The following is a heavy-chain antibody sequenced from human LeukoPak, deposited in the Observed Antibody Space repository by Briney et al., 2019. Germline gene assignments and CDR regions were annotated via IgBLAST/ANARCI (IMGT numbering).Heavy chain of an antibody. J-gene: IGHJ4*02. CDR3: ARGYSSGWPDY. Sequence: ASVKVSCKASGYTFTGYYMHWVRQAPGQGLEWMGWINPNSGGTNYAQKFQGRVTMTTDTSTSTAYMEVTSLRSDDTAVYYCARGYSSGWPDYWGQGTLVTVSS. D-gene: IGHD6-19*01. CDR1: GYTFTGYY. CDR2: INPNSGGT. V-gene: IGHV1-2*02.